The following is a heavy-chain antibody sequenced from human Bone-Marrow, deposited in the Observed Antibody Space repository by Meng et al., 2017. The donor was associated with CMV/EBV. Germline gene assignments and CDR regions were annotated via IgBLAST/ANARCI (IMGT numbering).Heavy chain of an antibody. CDR1: GFTFTSYA. CDR2: ISDAGYST. Sequence: GESLKISCAASGFTFTSYAMSWVRQAPGKGLEWVSSISDAGYSTYYAASVKGRFTISGDNSKNTLYLQMNSLRAEDTAVYYCAKDASHMYYYDSSGYRGPYYFDYWGQGTLVTVSS. CDR3: AKDASHMYYYDSSGYRGPYYFDY. D-gene: IGHD3-22*01. V-gene: IGHV3-23*01. J-gene: IGHJ4*02.